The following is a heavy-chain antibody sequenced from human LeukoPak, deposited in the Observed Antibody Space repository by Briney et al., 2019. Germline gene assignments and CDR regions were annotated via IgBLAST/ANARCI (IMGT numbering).Heavy chain of an antibody. V-gene: IGHV4-4*08. CDR2: IYTSGST. D-gene: IGHD5-18*01. Sequence: SETLSLTCTVSGGSISSYYGSWIRQPPGKGLEWIGYIYTSGSTNYNPSLKGRVTISVDTSKNQFSLKLRSVTAADTAVYYCARSGRGYSYGPMYYFDYWGQGTLVTVSS. CDR3: ARSGRGYSYGPMYYFDY. CDR1: GGSISSYY. J-gene: IGHJ4*02.